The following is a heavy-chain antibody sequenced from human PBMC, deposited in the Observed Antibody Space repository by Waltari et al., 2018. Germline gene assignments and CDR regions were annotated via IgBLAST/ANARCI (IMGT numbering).Heavy chain of an antibody. Sequence: EVQLVESGGGLVKPGGSLRLSCAASGFTFSSYSMTWVRQAPGKGLEWVSSISSSSSYIYYADSVKGRFTISRDNAKNSLYLQMNSLRAEDTAVYYCAITGAAGTHFDYWGQGTLVTVSS. J-gene: IGHJ4*02. CDR2: ISSSSSYI. CDR1: GFTFSSYS. CDR3: AITGAAGTHFDY. V-gene: IGHV3-21*01. D-gene: IGHD6-13*01.